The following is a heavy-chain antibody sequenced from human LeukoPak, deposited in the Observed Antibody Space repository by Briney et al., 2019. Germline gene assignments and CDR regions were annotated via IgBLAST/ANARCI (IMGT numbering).Heavy chain of an antibody. CDR3: ARAHNFYGGNSKAAFDI. CDR2: IIGSSDSI. Sequence: GGSLRLSCAASGFTFSYYSMNWVRQAPGKGLEWVSSIIGSSDSIYYADSVKGRFTISRDNAKSSLYLQMNSLRTEDTAVYYCARAHNFYGGNSKAAFDIWGQGTMVTVS. J-gene: IGHJ3*02. D-gene: IGHD4-23*01. V-gene: IGHV3-21*01. CDR1: GFTFSYYS.